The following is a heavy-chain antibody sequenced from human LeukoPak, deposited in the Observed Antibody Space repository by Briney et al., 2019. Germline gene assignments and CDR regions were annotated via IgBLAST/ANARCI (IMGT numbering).Heavy chain of an antibody. V-gene: IGHV5-51*01. D-gene: IGHD3-22*01. CDR1: GFSFTSYW. CDR3: ASTSSGYYVNFQH. Sequence: GASLKISCKGSGFSFTSYWIGWVRQMPGKGLEWMGIIYPGDSDTRYSPSFQGQVTISADKSISTAYLQWSSLKASDTAMYYCASTSSGYYVNFQHWGQGTLVTVSS. CDR2: IYPGDSDT. J-gene: IGHJ1*01.